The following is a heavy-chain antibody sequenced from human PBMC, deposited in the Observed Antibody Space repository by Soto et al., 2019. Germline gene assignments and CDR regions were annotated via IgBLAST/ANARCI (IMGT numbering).Heavy chain of an antibody. CDR3: GDLVVGAAGAFDT. D-gene: IGHD2-15*01. Sequence: EVQLVESGGGLVQPGESLRLSCAASGFTFSSYWMYWVRQAPGKGLVWVSCNNSGGTSNSYEGSVKGRFTISRDNAKNTFYCKINGWGLGDTAGYSGGDLVVGAAGAFDTWGQGTMVTVSS. J-gene: IGHJ3*02. V-gene: IGHV3-74*02. CDR2: NNSGGTSN. CDR1: GFTFSSYW.